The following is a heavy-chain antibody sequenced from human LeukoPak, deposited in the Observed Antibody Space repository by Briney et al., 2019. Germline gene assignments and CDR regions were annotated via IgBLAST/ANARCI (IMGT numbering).Heavy chain of an antibody. J-gene: IGHJ4*02. V-gene: IGHV3-48*04. CDR3: ARVSGSYGDSAY. Sequence: GGSLRLSCAASGFTFSSYSMNWVRQAPGKGLGGISYITSSSSSVYYADSVKGRFTISRDNAKNSLYLQMNSLRAEDTAVYYCARVSGSYGDSAYWGQGTLVTVSS. CDR1: GFTFSSYS. D-gene: IGHD1-26*01. CDR2: ITSSSSSV.